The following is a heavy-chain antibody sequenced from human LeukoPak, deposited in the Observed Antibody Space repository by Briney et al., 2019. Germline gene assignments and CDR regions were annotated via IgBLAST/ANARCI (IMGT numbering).Heavy chain of an antibody. D-gene: IGHD5-18*01. CDR1: GGSISSSSYY. J-gene: IGHJ3*02. V-gene: IGHV4-39*07. Sequence: PSETLSLTCTVSGGSISSSSYYWGWIRQPPGKGLEWIGSIYYSGSTYYNPSLKSRVTISVDTSKNQFSLKLSSVTAADTAMYYCARDGLWIQNAFDIWGQGTMVTVSS. CDR2: IYYSGST. CDR3: ARDGLWIQNAFDI.